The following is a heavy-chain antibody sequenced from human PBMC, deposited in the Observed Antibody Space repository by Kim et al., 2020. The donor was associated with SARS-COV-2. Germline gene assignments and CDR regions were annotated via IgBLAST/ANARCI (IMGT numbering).Heavy chain of an antibody. Sequence: VKGRFTISRDNAKNALYLQMNSLRAEDTAVYYCARVVRITMVQGVIFDYYYYMDVWGKGTTVTVSS. CDR3: ARVVRITMVQGVIFDYYYYMDV. D-gene: IGHD3-10*01. V-gene: IGHV3-21*06. J-gene: IGHJ6*03.